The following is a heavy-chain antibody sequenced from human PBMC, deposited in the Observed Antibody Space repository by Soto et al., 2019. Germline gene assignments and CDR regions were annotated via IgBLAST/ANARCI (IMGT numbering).Heavy chain of an antibody. CDR1: GFTFSSYA. CDR2: ISGSGGST. J-gene: IGHJ4*02. CDR3: AKKYDARLGELSFLNY. V-gene: IGHV3-23*01. D-gene: IGHD3-16*02. Sequence: EVQLLESGGGLVQPGGSLRLSCAASGFTFSSYAMSWVRQAPGKGLEWVSAISGSGGSTYYADSVKGRFTISRDNSKNTLYLQMNSLRAEDTAVYYCAKKYDARLGELSFLNYWGQGTLVTVSS.